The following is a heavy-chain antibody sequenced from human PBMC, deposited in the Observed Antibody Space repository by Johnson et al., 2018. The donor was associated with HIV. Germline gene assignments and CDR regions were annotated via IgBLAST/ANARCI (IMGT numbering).Heavy chain of an antibody. CDR3: ARDQGLIVTDAFDI. CDR1: GFTFSSYG. D-gene: IGHD1-26*01. J-gene: IGHJ3*02. V-gene: IGHV3-NL1*01. Sequence: QVLLVESGGGVVQPGRSLRLSCAASGFTFSSYGMHWVRQAPGKGLEWVSVISGSGGRTYYADSVKGRFTISRDNSKNSLYLQMNSLRAEDTAVYYCARDQGLIVTDAFDIWGQGTMVTVSS. CDR2: ISGSGGRT.